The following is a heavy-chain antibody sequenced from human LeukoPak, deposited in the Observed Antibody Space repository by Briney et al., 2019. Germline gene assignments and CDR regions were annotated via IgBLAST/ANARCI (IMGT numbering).Heavy chain of an antibody. CDR1: GFTFSSYS. CDR3: AKDQVILFPRYFQH. Sequence: GGSLRLSCAASGFTFSSYSMNWVRQAPGKGLEWVSSISSSSTYIYYADSVKGRFTISRDNAKNSLYLQMNSLRAEDTAVYYCAKDQVILFPRYFQHWGQGTLVTVSS. V-gene: IGHV3-21*04. D-gene: IGHD2-21*01. CDR2: ISSSSTYI. J-gene: IGHJ1*01.